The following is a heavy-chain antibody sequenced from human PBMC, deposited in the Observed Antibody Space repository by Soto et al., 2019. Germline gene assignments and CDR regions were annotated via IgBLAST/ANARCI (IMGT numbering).Heavy chain of an antibody. CDR3: ARSIVAAGNRWFDP. CDR1: CGSITSYH. CDR2: TAYTGNT. V-gene: IGHV4-59*01. J-gene: IGHJ5*02. Sequence: SETLSLTCVVSCGSITSYHWSWIRQFPGKGLEWIAYTAYTGNTNYNPSLKSRVTISKDTSKNQVVLTMTNMDPVDTATYYCARSIVAAGNRWFDPWGQGTLVTVS. D-gene: IGHD6-13*01.